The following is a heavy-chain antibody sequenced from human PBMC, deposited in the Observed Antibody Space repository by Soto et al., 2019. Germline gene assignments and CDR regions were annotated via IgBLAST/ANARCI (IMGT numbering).Heavy chain of an antibody. Sequence: ESGPTLVNPTQTLTLTCAFSGFSLSSTGMCVSWIRQPPGRALEWLALIDWDGDKYYSSSPKTRLTISKDTSINQVVLTMANIDAADTATYYCARVVAAGAHYYYGMDVWGPGSTVTVS. CDR3: ARVVAAGAHYYYGMDV. D-gene: IGHD6-25*01. CDR2: IDWDGDK. J-gene: IGHJ6*02. V-gene: IGHV2-70*01. CDR1: GFSLSSTGMC.